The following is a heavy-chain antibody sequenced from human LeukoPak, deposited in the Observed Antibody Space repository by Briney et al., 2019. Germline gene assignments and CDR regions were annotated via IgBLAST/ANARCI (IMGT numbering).Heavy chain of an antibody. CDR2: ISAYNGNT. V-gene: IGHV1-18*01. CDR3: ARVPTGSYPRYYMDV. D-gene: IGHD1-26*01. CDR1: GYTFTSYG. J-gene: IGHJ6*03. Sequence: ASVKVSCKASGYTFTSYGISWVRQAPGQGLEWMGWISAYNGNTNYAQKLQGRVTMTTDTSTSTAYMELRSLRSDDTAVYFCARVPTGSYPRYYMDVWGKGTTVTISS.